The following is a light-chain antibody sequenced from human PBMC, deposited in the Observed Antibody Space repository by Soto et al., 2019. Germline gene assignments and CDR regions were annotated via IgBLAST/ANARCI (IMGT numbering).Light chain of an antibody. J-gene: IGKJ1*01. CDR3: MQRGHWRWT. CDR2: KVS. CDR1: QSLVYSDGNTY. Sequence: VVMTQSPLSRPVPLGQPASISCRSSQSLVYSDGNTYLNWFQQRPAQSPRRLIYKVSNRASGVLDRFSGSGSGTDFALRIDRLQDDDVALYYCMQRGHWRWTFGRGTKA. V-gene: IGKV2-30*01.